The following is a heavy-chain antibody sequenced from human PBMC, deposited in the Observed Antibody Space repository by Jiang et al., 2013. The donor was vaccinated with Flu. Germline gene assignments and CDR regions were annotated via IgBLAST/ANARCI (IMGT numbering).Heavy chain of an antibody. Sequence: VQLVESGGGVVQPGRSLRLSCAASGFTFSAHGMHWARQAPGKGLEWVAVIWNDGSNKYYADSVKGRFTISRDNSMNTLYLQMNSLRAEDTAVYYCARAWYSGGWYGGWYGFDSWGQGTLVTVSS. J-gene: IGHJ4*02. CDR3: ARAWYSGGWYGGWYGFDS. CDR2: IWNDGSNK. V-gene: IGHV3-33*01. CDR1: GFTFSAHG. D-gene: IGHD6-19*01.